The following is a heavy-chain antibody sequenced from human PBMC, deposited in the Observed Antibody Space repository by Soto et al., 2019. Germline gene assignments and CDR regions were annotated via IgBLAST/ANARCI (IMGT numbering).Heavy chain of an antibody. CDR1: GGTFSSYA. CDR2: IIPIFGTA. CDR3: ASSYYDSSGYYPLYYYYYGMDV. V-gene: IGHV1-69*13. Sequence: SVKVSCKASGGTFSSYAISWVRQAPGQGLEWMGGIIPIFGTANYAQKFQGRVTITADESTSTAYMELSSLRSEDAAVYYCASSYYDSSGYYPLYYYYYGMDVWGQGTAVTISS. D-gene: IGHD3-22*01. J-gene: IGHJ6*02.